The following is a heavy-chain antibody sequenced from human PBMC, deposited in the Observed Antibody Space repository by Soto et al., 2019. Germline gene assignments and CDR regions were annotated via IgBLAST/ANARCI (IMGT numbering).Heavy chain of an antibody. D-gene: IGHD3-22*01. CDR1: GFTFSSYS. CDR2: ISSSSSYI. CDR3: ATNYYDSSGYYGDDAFDI. V-gene: IGHV3-21*01. J-gene: IGHJ3*02. Sequence: EVQLVESGGGLVKPGGSLRLSCAASGFTFSSYSMNWVRQAPGKGLEWVSSISSSSSYIYYADSVKGRFTISRDNAKNSLYLQMNSLRAEDTAVYYCATNYYDSSGYYGDDAFDIWGQGTMVTVSS.